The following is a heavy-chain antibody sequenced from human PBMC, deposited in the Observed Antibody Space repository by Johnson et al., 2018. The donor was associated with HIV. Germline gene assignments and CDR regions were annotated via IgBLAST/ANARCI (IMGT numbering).Heavy chain of an antibody. CDR3: ATLWFGEVSVYDAFDV. D-gene: IGHD3-10*01. J-gene: IGHJ3*01. CDR2: ISYDGRDA. CDR1: GFAFSSYA. V-gene: IGHV3-30*04. Sequence: QVQLVESGGGLVQPGRSLKLSCTASGFAFSSYALHWVRQAPGKGLEWVAVISYDGRDAYYADSVKGRFTSSRDNSKNTLYLQMNSLRPKDSAVYYCATLWFGEVSVYDAFDVWGQGTMVTVSS.